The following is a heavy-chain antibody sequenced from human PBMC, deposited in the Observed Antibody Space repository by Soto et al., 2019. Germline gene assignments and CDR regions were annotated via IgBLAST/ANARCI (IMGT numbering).Heavy chain of an antibody. D-gene: IGHD1-7*01. J-gene: IGHJ6*03. Sequence: PSQTLSLTCAISGDSVSSNSAAWNWIRQSPSRGLEWLGRTYYRSRWYNDYAVSVKSRITVNPGTSKNQFSLQLTSVTPEDTAVYYCAGTTSHYWYYMDVWGKGTTVTAP. V-gene: IGHV6-1*01. CDR3: AGTTSHYWYYMDV. CDR2: TYYRSRWYN. CDR1: GDSVSSNSAA.